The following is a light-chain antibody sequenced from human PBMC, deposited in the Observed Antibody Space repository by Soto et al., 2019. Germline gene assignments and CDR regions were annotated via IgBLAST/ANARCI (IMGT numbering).Light chain of an antibody. CDR3: SSYTSSSNVV. J-gene: IGLJ2*01. CDR2: DVS. CDR1: SSDVGGYNY. Sequence: QSVLTQPASVSGSPGQSITISCTGTSSDVGGYNYVSWYQQHPGKAPKLMIYDVSNRPSGVSNRFSGSKSGNTASLTISGLQAEDEADYYCSSYTSSSNVVFGGVPKLTVL. V-gene: IGLV2-14*01.